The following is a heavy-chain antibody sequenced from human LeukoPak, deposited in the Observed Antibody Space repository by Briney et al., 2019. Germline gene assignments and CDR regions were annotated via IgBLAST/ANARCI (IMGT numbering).Heavy chain of an antibody. CDR2: INPNSGGT. CDR1: GYTFTGYY. J-gene: IGHJ4*02. CDR3: ARDTYSYFDY. D-gene: IGHD4-11*01. Sequence: ASVKLPCKASGYTFTGYYMHWVRQAPGQGLEWMGCINPNSGGTNYAQKFQGRVTMTRDTSISTAYMELSRLRSDDTAVYYCARDTYSYFDYWGQGTLVTVSS. V-gene: IGHV1-2*02.